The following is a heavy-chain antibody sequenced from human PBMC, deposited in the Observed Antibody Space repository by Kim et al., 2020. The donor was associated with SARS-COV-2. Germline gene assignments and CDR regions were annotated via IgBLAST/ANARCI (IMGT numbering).Heavy chain of an antibody. CDR2: GHP. D-gene: IGHD3-10*01. Sequence: GHPNYAQKFHGRVTLTTDTSTSTVYMELRSLSPDDTAVFYCARDPTYSFDIWGQGTMVTVSS. CDR3: ARDPTYSFDI. V-gene: IGHV1-18*01. J-gene: IGHJ3*02.